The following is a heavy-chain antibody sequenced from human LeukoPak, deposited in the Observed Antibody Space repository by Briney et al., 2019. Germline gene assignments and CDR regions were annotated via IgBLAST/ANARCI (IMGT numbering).Heavy chain of an antibody. CDR1: SNF. J-gene: IGHJ6*03. D-gene: IGHD3-3*01. Sequence: SNFTSWVRQAPGKGLEWIGSIYYSGSTYYNPSLKSRVTMSVDTSKNQFSLKLSSVTAADTAVYYCARDSANYDFWSGSSAWYYYYYMDVWGKGTTVTVSS. V-gene: IGHV4-39*07. CDR3: ARDSANYDFWSGSSAWYYYYYMDV. CDR2: IYYSGST.